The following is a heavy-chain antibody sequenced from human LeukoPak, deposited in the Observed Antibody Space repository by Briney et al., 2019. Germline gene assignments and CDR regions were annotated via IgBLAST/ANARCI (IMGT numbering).Heavy chain of an antibody. CDR3: AREEKYSGSEFYYYYMDV. D-gene: IGHD5-12*01. CDR1: KFSFSNYE. J-gene: IGHJ6*03. V-gene: IGHV3-48*03. Sequence: GGSLRLSCAASKFSFSNYEMNWVRQAPGKGPEWFAYIDNAGGDIYYADSVKGRFTISRDNAKNSLYLQMNSLRVEDTAVYYCAREEKYSGSEFYYYYMDVWGKGTTVTVSS. CDR2: IDNAGGDI.